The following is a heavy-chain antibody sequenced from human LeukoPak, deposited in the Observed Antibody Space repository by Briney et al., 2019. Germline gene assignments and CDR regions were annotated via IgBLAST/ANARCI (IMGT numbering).Heavy chain of an antibody. D-gene: IGHD4-23*01. CDR1: GGTFSGYA. V-gene: IGHV1-69*13. CDR3: ARDGGDYGGNSKAINAFDI. CDR2: IIPIFGTA. Sequence: ASVKVSCKASGGTFSGYAISWVRQAPGQGLEWMGGIIPIFGTANYAQKFQGRVTITADESTSTAYMELSSLRSEDTAVYYCARDGGDYGGNSKAINAFDIWGQGTMVTVSS. J-gene: IGHJ3*02.